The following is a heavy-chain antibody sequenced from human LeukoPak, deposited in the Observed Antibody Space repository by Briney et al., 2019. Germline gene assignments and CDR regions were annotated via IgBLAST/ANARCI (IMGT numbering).Heavy chain of an antibody. Sequence: GGSLRLSCAASGFTFSRYSMNWVRQAPGKGLEWVSSISISSNYIYYADSVKGRFTISRDNAKNSLYLQMNSLRAEDTAVYYCAKDRYGGNSVIFSEYFQHWGQGTLVTVSS. CDR3: AKDRYGGNSVIFSEYFQH. J-gene: IGHJ1*01. CDR2: ISISSNYI. V-gene: IGHV3-21*01. CDR1: GFTFSRYS. D-gene: IGHD4-23*01.